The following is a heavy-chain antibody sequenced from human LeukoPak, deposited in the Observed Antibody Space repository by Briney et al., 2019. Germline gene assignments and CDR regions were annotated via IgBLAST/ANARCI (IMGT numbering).Heavy chain of an antibody. D-gene: IGHD3-22*01. CDR3: ARGRTYDSSAYFRYYYYYMDV. J-gene: IGHJ6*03. V-gene: IGHV4-34*01. CDR2: VYHSGNP. CDR1: GESFNVYY. Sequence: SETLSLTCALCGESFNVYYWSWMRRPPARGLGWMGEVYHSGNPNYNTSLKSRVTISVDTSKNQSSLKVRSVTATDTAVYYCARGRTYDSSAYFRYYYYYMDVWGKGTTVTVSS.